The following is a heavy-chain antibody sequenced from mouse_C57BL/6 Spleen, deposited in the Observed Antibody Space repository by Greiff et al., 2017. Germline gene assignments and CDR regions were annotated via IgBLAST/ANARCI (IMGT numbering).Heavy chain of an antibody. CDR3: ARSYYSNHYAMDY. D-gene: IGHD2-5*01. CDR1: GYTFTSYW. Sequence: QVQLRQSGAELAKPGASVKLSCKASGYTFTSYWMHWVKQRPGQGLEWIGYINPSSGYTKYNQKFKDKATLTADKSSSTAYMQLSSLTYEDSAVYYCARSYYSNHYAMDYWGQGTSVTVSS. V-gene: IGHV1-7*01. CDR2: INPSSGYT. J-gene: IGHJ4*01.